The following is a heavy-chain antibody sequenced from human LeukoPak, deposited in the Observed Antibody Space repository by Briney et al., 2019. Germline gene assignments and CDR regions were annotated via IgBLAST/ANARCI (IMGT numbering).Heavy chain of an antibody. V-gene: IGHV4-34*01. D-gene: IGHD3-22*01. Sequence: PSEALSLTCAVYGGSFSGYYWSWIRQPPGKGLEWIGEINHSGSTNYNPSLKSRVTISVDTSKNQFSLRLSSVTAADTAVYYCARHGGVVVTHFDYWGQGTLVTVSS. CDR3: ARHGGVVVTHFDY. CDR1: GGSFSGYY. CDR2: INHSGST. J-gene: IGHJ4*02.